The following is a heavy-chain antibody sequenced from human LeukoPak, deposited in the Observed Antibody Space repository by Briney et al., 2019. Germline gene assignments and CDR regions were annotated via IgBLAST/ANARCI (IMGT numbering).Heavy chain of an antibody. J-gene: IGHJ4*02. D-gene: IGHD3-22*01. CDR1: GFTVSSDY. CDR2: ISSGGNT. Sequence: QTGGSLRLSCAASGFTVSSDYMSWVRQAPGKGLEWVSVISSGGNTYYADTVKGRFTISRGNSKNTLYLQMHSLRAEDTAVYYCARRAIVLITNFLYFDFWGQGALVTVSS. V-gene: IGHV3-66*04. CDR3: ARRAIVLITNFLYFDF.